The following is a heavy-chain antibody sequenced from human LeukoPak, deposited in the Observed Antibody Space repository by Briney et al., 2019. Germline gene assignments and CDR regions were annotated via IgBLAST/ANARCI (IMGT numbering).Heavy chain of an antibody. V-gene: IGHV1-18*01. CDR2: ISAYNGNT. CDR3: ARGGPLYYDFWSGYYTGFGWFDP. J-gene: IGHJ5*02. CDR1: GYTFTSYG. D-gene: IGHD3-3*01. Sequence: TSVKVSCKASGYTFTSYGISWVRQAPGQGLEWMGWISAYNGNTNYAQNLQGRVTMTTDTSTSTAYMELRSLRSDDTAVYYRARGGPLYYDFWSGYYTGFGWFDPWGQGTLVTVSS.